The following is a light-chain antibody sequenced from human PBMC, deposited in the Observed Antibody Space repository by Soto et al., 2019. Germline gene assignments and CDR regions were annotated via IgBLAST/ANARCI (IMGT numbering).Light chain of an antibody. CDR3: QHYFSSPYT. J-gene: IGKJ2*01. CDR2: WAS. CDR1: QSVFSSNHRKDF. V-gene: IGKV4-1*01. Sequence: DIVMRQSPDSLAVSLGERATINCKSSQSVFSSNHRKDFISWYQHKAGQPPKLLISWASTRQSGVPDRFGASGSGTDFTLTISSLQTEDVAVYYCQHYFSSPYTLGQGTRLE.